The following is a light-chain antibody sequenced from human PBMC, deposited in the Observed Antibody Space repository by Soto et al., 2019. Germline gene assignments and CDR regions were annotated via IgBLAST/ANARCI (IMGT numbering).Light chain of an antibody. V-gene: IGLV2-14*01. Sequence: QSVLTQPASVSGSPGQSITIAFTGTSSDVGGYNYVSWYRQHPGKAPKLMIYEVTYRPSGVSNRFSGSKSGNTASLTISGLQAEDEADYYCSSYTSSSTRVFGTGTKVTVL. CDR3: SSYTSSSTRV. CDR2: EVT. J-gene: IGLJ1*01. CDR1: SSDVGGYNY.